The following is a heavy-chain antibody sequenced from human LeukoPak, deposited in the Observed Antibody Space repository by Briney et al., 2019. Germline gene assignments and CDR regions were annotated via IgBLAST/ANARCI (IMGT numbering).Heavy chain of an antibody. V-gene: IGHV5-51*01. CDR2: IYPGDSDT. Sequence: GESLKISCQGSGYSFTTYWIGWVRQMPGKGLEWMGVIYPGDSDTRYSPSFQGQVTISAEKSLSTAYLQWSSLKASDTAMYYCARRGLGYYFDYWGQGSLVNVSS. CDR3: ARRGLGYYFDY. J-gene: IGHJ4*02. D-gene: IGHD3/OR15-3a*01. CDR1: GYSFTTYW.